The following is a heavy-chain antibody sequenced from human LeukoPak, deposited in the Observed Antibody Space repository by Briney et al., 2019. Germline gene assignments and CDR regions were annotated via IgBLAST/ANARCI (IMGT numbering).Heavy chain of an antibody. CDR1: GGTFSSYA. CDR2: TIPIFGTA. Sequence: SVKVSCKASGGTFSSYAISWVRQAPGQGLEWMGGTIPIFGTANYAQKFQGRVTITADESTSTAYMELSSLRSEDTAVYYCATAGVVVVPAASVLLDYWGQGTLVTVSS. V-gene: IGHV1-69*13. D-gene: IGHD2-2*01. J-gene: IGHJ4*02. CDR3: ATAGVVVVPAASVLLDY.